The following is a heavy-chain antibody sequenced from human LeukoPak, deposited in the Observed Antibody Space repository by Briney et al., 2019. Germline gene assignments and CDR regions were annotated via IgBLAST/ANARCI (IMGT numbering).Heavy chain of an antibody. V-gene: IGHV3-23*01. CDR3: PKDQASGSSPDAFDI. D-gene: IGHD6-6*01. CDR1: GFTFSSYA. CDR2: ISGSGGST. J-gene: IGHJ3*02. Sequence: GGSLRLSCAASGFTFSSYAMSWVRQAPGKGLEWVSAISGSGGSTYYADSVKGRFTISRDNSKNTPYLQMNSLRAEDTAVYYCPKDQASGSSPDAFDIWGQGTMVTVSS.